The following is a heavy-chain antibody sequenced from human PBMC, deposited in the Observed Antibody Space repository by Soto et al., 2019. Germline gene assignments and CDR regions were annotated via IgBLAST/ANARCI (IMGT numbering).Heavy chain of an antibody. CDR1: GFTFSSYS. CDR3: ARFAVGATFDY. CDR2: ISSSSRTI. V-gene: IGHV3-48*01. Sequence: VGSLRLSCAASGFTFSSYSMNWVRQAPGKGLEWISYISSSSRTIYYADSVKGRFTISRDNAKNSLYLQMNSLRAEDTAVYYCARFAVGATFDYWGQGTLVTVSS. J-gene: IGHJ4*02. D-gene: IGHD1-26*01.